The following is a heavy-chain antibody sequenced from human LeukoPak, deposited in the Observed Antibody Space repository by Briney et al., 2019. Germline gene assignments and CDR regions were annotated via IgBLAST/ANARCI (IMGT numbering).Heavy chain of an antibody. J-gene: IGHJ5*02. CDR1: GHTFTSYD. Sequence: ASVKVSCKASGHTFTSYDINGVRQATGQGLEWMGWMNPNSGNTGYAQKFQGRVTMTRNTSISTAYMELSSLRSEDTAVYYCARTSSGWYGGSFDPWGQGTLVTVSS. CDR2: MNPNSGNT. CDR3: ARTSSGWYGGSFDP. D-gene: IGHD6-19*01. V-gene: IGHV1-8*01.